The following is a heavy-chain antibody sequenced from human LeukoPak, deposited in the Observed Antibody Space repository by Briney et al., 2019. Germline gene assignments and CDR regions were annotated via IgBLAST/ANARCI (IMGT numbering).Heavy chain of an antibody. CDR3: ARDSSIVVVVAATRGWFDP. Sequence: PSETLSLTCTVSGYSISSGYYWGWIRQPPGKGLEWIGSIYHSGSTYYNPSLKSRVTISVDTSKNQFSLKLSSVTAADTAVYYCARDSSIVVVVAATRGWFDPWGQGTLVTVSS. CDR1: GYSISSGYY. J-gene: IGHJ5*02. CDR2: IYHSGST. V-gene: IGHV4-38-2*02. D-gene: IGHD2-15*01.